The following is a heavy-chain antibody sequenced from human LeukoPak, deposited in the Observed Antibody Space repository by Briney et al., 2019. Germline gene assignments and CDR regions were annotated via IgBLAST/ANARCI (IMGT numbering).Heavy chain of an antibody. CDR1: GFTFSSYA. CDR2: ISGNSGRT. CDR3: AKSTSSWERVDY. D-gene: IGHD6-13*01. J-gene: IGHJ4*02. Sequence: GGSLRLSCAASGFTFSSYAMSWVRQAPGKGLEWVSSISGNSGRTYYADSVKGRFSISRDNSNNALYLQMNSLRAEDAAVYYCAKSTSSWERVDYWGQGTLVTVSS. V-gene: IGHV3-23*01.